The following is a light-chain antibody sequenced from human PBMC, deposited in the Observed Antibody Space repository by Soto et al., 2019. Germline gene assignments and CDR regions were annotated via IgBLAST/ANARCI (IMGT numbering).Light chain of an antibody. CDR2: EVT. CDR3: SSKGTTTVM. Sequence: QSVLTQPASVSGSPGQSITISCTGSNSDIGSYNYVSWYQQHPGKAPKLLIYEVTNRASGISSRFSGSKSGSTASLTISGLLPEDEADHHCSSKGTTTVMFGGGTQLTVL. CDR1: NSDIGSYNY. V-gene: IGLV2-14*01. J-gene: IGLJ3*02.